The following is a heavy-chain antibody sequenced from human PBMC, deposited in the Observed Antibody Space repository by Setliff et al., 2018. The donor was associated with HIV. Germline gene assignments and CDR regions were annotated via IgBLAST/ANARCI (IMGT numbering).Heavy chain of an antibody. CDR2: IYTTGST. CDR1: GGSIGSGSHY. CDR3: ARDAKLAYCSGGSCPRAYYSGLDV. V-gene: IGHV4-61*09. D-gene: IGHD2-15*01. J-gene: IGHJ6*02. Sequence: SETLSLTCTVSGGSIGSGSHYWSWIRQPAGKGLEWIGHIYTTGSTSYNPSLKSRVTISADTSNNQFSLRLTSMTAADTAVYYCARDAKLAYCSGGSCPRAYYSGLDVWGQGTTVTVSS.